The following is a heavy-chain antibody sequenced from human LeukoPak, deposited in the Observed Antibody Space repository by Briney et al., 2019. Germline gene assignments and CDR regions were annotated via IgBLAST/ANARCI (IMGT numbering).Heavy chain of an antibody. CDR2: IKQSGST. CDR1: GGSFSGYY. CDR3: AREQSLRGSYRLYDY. Sequence: AETLSLTCAVYGGSFSGYYCSWIRQPPGKGLEWLREIKQSGSTNYNPPRKSRVTISVDTSKNKFSLKLSSVTAADTAVYYCAREQSLRGSYRLYDYWGQGTLVTVSS. D-gene: IGHD1-26*01. V-gene: IGHV4-34*01. J-gene: IGHJ4*02.